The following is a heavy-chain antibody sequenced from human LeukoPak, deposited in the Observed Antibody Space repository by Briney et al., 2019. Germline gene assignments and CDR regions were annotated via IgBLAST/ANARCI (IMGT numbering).Heavy chain of an antibody. CDR1: GFTFSSYA. D-gene: IGHD1-1*01. CDR3: AKDGTTTITFDY. V-gene: IGHV3-23*01. Sequence: VGSLRLSCAASGFTFSSYAMSWVRQAPGKGLEWVSVVSGSGGDTYYRDSVKGRFTISRDNSKNTLYLQMNSLRAEDTAVYYCAKDGTTTITFDYWGQGTLVTVSS. CDR2: VSGSGGDT. J-gene: IGHJ4*02.